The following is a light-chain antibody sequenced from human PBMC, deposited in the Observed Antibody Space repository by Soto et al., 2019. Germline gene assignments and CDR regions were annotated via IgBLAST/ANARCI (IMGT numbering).Light chain of an antibody. J-gene: IGKJ5*01. CDR3: QQRSNWPIT. Sequence: EIVLTQSPATLSLSPGERATLSCRASQSVSSYLAWYQQKPGQAPRLLIYDASNRATGIPARFSGSGSGTDFTLTISSLEPADFAVYYCQQRSNWPITFGKGTRLEIK. V-gene: IGKV3-11*01. CDR2: DAS. CDR1: QSVSSY.